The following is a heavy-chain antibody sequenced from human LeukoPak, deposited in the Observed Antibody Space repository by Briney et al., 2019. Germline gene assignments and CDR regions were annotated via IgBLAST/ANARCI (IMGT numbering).Heavy chain of an antibody. V-gene: IGHV3-23*01. CDR2: ISGSGGST. CDR3: AKGSVAEALFDY. Sequence: PGGFLRLSCAASGFTFSSYAMSWVRQAPGKGLEWVSAISGSGGSTYYADSVKGRFTISRDNSKNPLYLQMNSLRAEDTAVYYCAKGSVAEALFDYWGQGTLVTVSS. D-gene: IGHD4-23*01. CDR1: GFTFSSYA. J-gene: IGHJ4*02.